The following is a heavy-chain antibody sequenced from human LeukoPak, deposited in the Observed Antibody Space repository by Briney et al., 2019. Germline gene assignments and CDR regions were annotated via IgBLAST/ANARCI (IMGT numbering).Heavy chain of an antibody. CDR2: ISWDGGYT. D-gene: IGHD4-23*01. CDR1: GFTFDDYA. V-gene: IGHV3-43D*03. J-gene: IGHJ4*02. CDR3: ARDYGGSSPFDY. Sequence: PGGSLRLSCAASGFTFDDYAMHWVRQAPGKGLEWVSLISWDGGYTYYADSVKGRFTISRDDAKNSLYLHMNSLRAEDTAVYYCARDYGGSSPFDYWGQGTLVTVSS.